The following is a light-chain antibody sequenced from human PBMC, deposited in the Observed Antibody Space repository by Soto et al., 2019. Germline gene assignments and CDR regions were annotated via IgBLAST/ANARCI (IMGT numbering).Light chain of an antibody. CDR3: QHYTNWPLT. Sequence: EIVMTQSPATLSVSPGDRVTLSCRASHSVDSRLAWYQQKLGQAPRLLIYDASTRATGLPARFSGSGSGTEFTLTISSLQSEDFAIYYCQHYTNWPLTFGGGTKVEIK. J-gene: IGKJ4*01. CDR1: HSVDSR. CDR2: DAS. V-gene: IGKV3-15*01.